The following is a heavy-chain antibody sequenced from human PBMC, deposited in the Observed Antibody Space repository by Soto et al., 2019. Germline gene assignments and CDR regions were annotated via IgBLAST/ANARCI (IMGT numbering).Heavy chain of an antibody. CDR1: GGYISSYY. V-gene: IGHV4-59*01. Sequence: SETLSLTCTVSGGYISSYYWSWIRQPPGKGLEWIGYIYYSGSTNYNPSLKSRVTISVDTSKNQFSLKLSSVTAADTAVYYCARGQLWLLYWGQGTLVTVS. D-gene: IGHD5-18*01. CDR2: IYYSGST. CDR3: ARGQLWLLY. J-gene: IGHJ4*02.